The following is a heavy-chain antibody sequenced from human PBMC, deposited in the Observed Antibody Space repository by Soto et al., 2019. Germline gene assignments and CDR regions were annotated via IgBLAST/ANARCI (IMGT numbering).Heavy chain of an antibody. V-gene: IGHV4-59*08. CDR3: ARLIGSVVPAALGFDP. CDR2: IYYSGST. CDR1: GGSISSYY. D-gene: IGHD2-2*01. J-gene: IGHJ5*02. Sequence: PSETLSLTCTVSGGSISSYYWSWIRQPPGKGLEWIGYIYYSGSTNYNPSLKSRVTISVDTSKNQFSLKLSSVTAADTAVYYCARLIGSVVPAALGFDPWGQGTLVTVSS.